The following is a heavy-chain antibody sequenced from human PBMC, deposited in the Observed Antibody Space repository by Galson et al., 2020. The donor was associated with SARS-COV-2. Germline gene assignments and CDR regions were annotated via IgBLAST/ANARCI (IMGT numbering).Heavy chain of an antibody. V-gene: IGHV3-21*01. Sequence: NSGGSLRLSCAASGFTFSSYSMNWVRQAPGKGLEWVSSISSSSSYIYYADSVKGRFTISRDNAKNSLYLQMNSLRAEDTAVYYCAGPIPVTPYGDPLWGQGTLVTVSS. D-gene: IGHD4-17*01. CDR3: AGPIPVTPYGDPL. J-gene: IGHJ4*02. CDR1: GFTFSSYS. CDR2: ISSSSSYI.